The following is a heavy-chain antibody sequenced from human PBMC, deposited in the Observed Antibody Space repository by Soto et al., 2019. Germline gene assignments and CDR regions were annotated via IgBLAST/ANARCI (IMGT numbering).Heavy chain of an antibody. Sequence: QVQLQQWGAGLLKPSETLSLTCAVYGGSFSGYYWSWIRQPPGKGLEWIGEINHSGSTNYNPSLKSRVTISVDTSKNQFSLKLRSVTAADMAVYYCARYQYSSGLDVWGQGTTVTVSS. V-gene: IGHV4-34*01. CDR1: GGSFSGYY. D-gene: IGHD6-19*01. J-gene: IGHJ6*02. CDR2: INHSGST. CDR3: ARYQYSSGLDV.